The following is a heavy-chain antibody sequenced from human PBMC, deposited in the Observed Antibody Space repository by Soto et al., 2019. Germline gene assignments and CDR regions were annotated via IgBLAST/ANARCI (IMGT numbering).Heavy chain of an antibody. J-gene: IGHJ6*03. CDR1: GFTFSDYY. CDR2: ISSSGSTI. V-gene: IGHV3-11*01. CDR3: ARVRRGGLGITMVRGVYYMDV. Sequence: GGSLRLSCAASGFTFSDYYMSWIRQAPGKGLEWVSYISSSGSTIYYADSVKGRFTISRDNAKNSLYLQMNSLRAEDTAVYYFARVRRGGLGITMVRGVYYMDVWGKGTTVTVSS. D-gene: IGHD3-10*01.